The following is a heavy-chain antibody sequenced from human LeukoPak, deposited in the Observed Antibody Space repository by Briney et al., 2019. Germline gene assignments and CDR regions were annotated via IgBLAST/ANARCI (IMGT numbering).Heavy chain of an antibody. CDR1: DSSISSDYY. CDR3: ARSLRGSAASYFDY. J-gene: IGHJ4*02. D-gene: IGHD1-26*01. V-gene: IGHV4-38-2*02. CDR2: IFYSGST. Sequence: SETLSLTCTVSDSSISSDYYWGWIRQPPGKGLEWIGNIFYSGSTYYSPSLKSRVTISLDTSKNQFSLKLSSVTAADTAVYYCARSLRGSAASYFDYWGQGTLVTVSS.